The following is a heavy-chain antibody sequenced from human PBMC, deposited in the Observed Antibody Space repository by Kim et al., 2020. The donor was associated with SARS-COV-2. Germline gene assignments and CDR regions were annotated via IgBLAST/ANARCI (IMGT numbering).Heavy chain of an antibody. CDR3: ARGATASNGYDY. V-gene: IGHV3-30*07. D-gene: IGHD2-21*02. J-gene: IGHJ4*02. Sequence: YADSVKGRLTVSRDNAKNTLYLQMNSLRVEDSAVYYCARGATASNGYDYWGQGALVTVSS.